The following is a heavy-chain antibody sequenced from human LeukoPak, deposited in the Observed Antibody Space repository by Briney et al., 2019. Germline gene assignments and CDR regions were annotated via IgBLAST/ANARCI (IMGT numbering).Heavy chain of an antibody. CDR2: INPNSGGT. V-gene: IGHV1-2*02. J-gene: IGHJ6*03. CDR3: ARDGYCSSTSCSRSNYYYYYMDV. D-gene: IGHD2-2*01. CDR1: GYTFTGYY. Sequence: GASVKVSCKASGYTFTGYYMHWVRQAPGQGLEWMGWINPNSGGTNYAQKFQGRVTMTRDTSISTAYMELSRLRSDDTAVYYCARDGYCSSTSCSRSNYYYYYMDVWGKGTTVTVSS.